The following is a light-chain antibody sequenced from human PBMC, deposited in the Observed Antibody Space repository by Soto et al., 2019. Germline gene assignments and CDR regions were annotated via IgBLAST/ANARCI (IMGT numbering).Light chain of an antibody. CDR1: QSVSSSY. V-gene: IGKV3-20*01. CDR2: GAS. CDR3: QQYGSSPRT. J-gene: IGKJ1*01. Sequence: EIALTQSPGTLSLSPGERAILSCRSSQSVSSSYLAWYRQKPGQAPSLLIYGASSRATGIPDRFSGSGSGTDFTLTISRLEPEDFAVYYCQQYGSSPRTFGQGTKVEMK.